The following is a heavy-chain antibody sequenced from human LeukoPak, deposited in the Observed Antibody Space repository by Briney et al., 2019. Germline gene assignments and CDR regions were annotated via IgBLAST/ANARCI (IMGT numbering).Heavy chain of an antibody. V-gene: IGHV3-30*18. CDR1: GFTFSHYV. Sequence: GGSLRLSCAASGFTFSHYVMHWVRQTPGKGLEWVARISYDGSTKYYADSVKGRFTISRDNSNNTLYLQMNGVRAEDTAVYYCAKRRDSSYWSDYWGQGTLVSVCS. D-gene: IGHD6-19*01. CDR3: AKRRDSSYWSDY. J-gene: IGHJ4*02. CDR2: ISYDGSTK.